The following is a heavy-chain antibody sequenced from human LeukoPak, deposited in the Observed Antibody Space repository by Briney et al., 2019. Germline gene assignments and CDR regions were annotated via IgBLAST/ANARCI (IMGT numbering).Heavy chain of an antibody. CDR1: GGTFSSYA. V-gene: IGHV1-69*05. D-gene: IGHD5-12*01. J-gene: IGHJ5*02. CDR2: IIPIFGTA. Sequence: GASVKVSCKASGGTFSSYAISWVRQAPGRGLEWMGRIIPIFGTANYAQKFQGRGTITTDESTSTAYMELSSLRSEDTAVYYCASGYDLAGYNWFDPWGQGTLVTVSS. CDR3: ASGYDLAGYNWFDP.